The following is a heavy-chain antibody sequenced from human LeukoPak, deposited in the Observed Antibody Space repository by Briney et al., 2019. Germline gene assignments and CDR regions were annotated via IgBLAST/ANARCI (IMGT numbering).Heavy chain of an antibody. V-gene: IGHV4-30-4*01. D-gene: IGHD3-10*01. Sequence: HPSETLSLTCTVSGGSISSGDYYWSWIRQPPGKGLEWIGYIYYSGSTYYNPSLKSRVTISVDTSKNQFSLKLSSVTAADTAVYYCARGGGSGSYYNPDLDYWGQGTLVTVSS. CDR1: GGSISSGDYY. CDR3: ARGGGSGSYYNPDLDY. J-gene: IGHJ4*02. CDR2: IYYSGST.